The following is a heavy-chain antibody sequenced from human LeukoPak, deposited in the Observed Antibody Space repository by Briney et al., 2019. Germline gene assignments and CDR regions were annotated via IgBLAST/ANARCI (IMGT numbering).Heavy chain of an antibody. Sequence: GGSLRLSCAASGLTFSSYEMNWVRQAPGKGLEGVSYIRSSGSTIYYADSVKGRFTISRDNAKNSLYLQMDSLRAEDTAVYYCARDGCSGGSCEDWGQGTLVTVSS. CDR3: ARDGCSGGSCED. CDR2: IRSSGSTI. V-gene: IGHV3-48*03. D-gene: IGHD2-15*01. CDR1: GLTFSSYE. J-gene: IGHJ4*02.